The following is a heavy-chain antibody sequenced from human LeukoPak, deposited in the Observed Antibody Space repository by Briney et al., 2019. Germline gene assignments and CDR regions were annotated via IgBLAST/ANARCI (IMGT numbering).Heavy chain of an antibody. D-gene: IGHD3-16*01. Sequence: GGSLRLSCAASGLTFSSYGMHWVRQAPGKGLEWVAFIRYDGRNKYYADSVKGRFTISRDNAKNTLYLQMNSLRAEDTAVYYCARDHRGGVGYYYYYYMDVWGKGTTVTISS. CDR2: IRYDGRNK. CDR3: ARDHRGGVGYYYYYYMDV. CDR1: GLTFSSYG. J-gene: IGHJ6*03. V-gene: IGHV3-30*02.